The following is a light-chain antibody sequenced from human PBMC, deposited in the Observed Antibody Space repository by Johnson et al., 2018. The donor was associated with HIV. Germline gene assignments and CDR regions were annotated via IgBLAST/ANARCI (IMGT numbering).Light chain of an antibody. CDR2: DND. Sequence: QSALTQPPSVSAAPGQKVTISCSGNTSNIGSNSVSWYHHLPGTAPKLLIYDNDKRPSGTPDRFSGSKSATSATLGITGLQTGDEADYYCGTWETSLSAGLLYVFGPGTKVTVL. CDR1: TSNIGSNS. J-gene: IGLJ1*01. V-gene: IGLV1-51*01. CDR3: GTWETSLSAGLLYV.